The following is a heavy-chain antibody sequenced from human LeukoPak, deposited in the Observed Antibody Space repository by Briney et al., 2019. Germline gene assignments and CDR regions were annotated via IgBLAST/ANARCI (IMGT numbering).Heavy chain of an antibody. J-gene: IGHJ2*01. Sequence: GGSLRLSCATFGFSLSSYAMSWVRQAPGKGLGWVSAISSSGGSTYYANSVKGRFTISRDNSKYTLYLQVNSLRAEDTAVYYCARDRAVLDPSYFDLWGRGTLVTVSS. D-gene: IGHD4/OR15-4a*01. CDR2: ISSSGGST. CDR1: GFSLSSYA. CDR3: ARDRAVLDPSYFDL. V-gene: IGHV3-23*01.